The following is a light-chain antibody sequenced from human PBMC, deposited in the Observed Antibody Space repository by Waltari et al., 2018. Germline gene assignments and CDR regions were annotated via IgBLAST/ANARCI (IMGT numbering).Light chain of an antibody. V-gene: IGLV1-40*01. CDR1: CSNIGAGYD. CDR2: GNH. CDR3: QSYDSSLSGYVV. J-gene: IGLJ2*01. Sequence: QSVLTQPPSISGAPGQRVTISCTGSCSNIGAGYDVHWYQQIPGTAPTLLIYGNHNRPSGVPERISGSKSGTSASLAITGLQAEDEADYYCQSYDSSLSGYVVFGGGTKLTVL.